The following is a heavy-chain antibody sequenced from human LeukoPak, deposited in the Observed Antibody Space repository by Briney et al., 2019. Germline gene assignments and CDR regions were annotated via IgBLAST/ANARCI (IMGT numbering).Heavy chain of an antibody. D-gene: IGHD6-13*01. J-gene: IGHJ6*02. CDR3: ARTAYSSSHFGMDV. CDR1: GFTFSSYA. Sequence: PGRSLRLSCAASGFTFSSYAMHWVRQAPGKGLEWVAVISYDGSNKYYADSVKGRFTISRDNSKNTLYLQMTSLRAEDTAVYYCARTAYSSSHFGMDVWGQGTTVTVSS. CDR2: ISYDGSNK. V-gene: IGHV3-30-3*01.